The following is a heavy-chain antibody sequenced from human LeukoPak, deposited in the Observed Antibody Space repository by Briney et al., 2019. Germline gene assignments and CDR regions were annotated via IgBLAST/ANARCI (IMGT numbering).Heavy chain of an antibody. CDR3: AREEYSGSYYFDY. V-gene: IGHV3-21*01. Sequence: GGSLRLSCAASGFTFSSYSMNWVRQPPGKGMEWVSSISSSSSYIYYADSVKGRFTISRDNAKNSLYLQMNSLRAEDTAVYYCAREEYSGSYYFDYWGQGTLVTVSS. CDR1: GFTFSSYS. J-gene: IGHJ4*02. D-gene: IGHD1-26*01. CDR2: ISSSSSYI.